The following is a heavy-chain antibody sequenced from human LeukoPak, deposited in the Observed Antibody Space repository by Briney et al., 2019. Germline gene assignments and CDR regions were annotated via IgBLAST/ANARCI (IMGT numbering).Heavy chain of an antibody. CDR1: GFTFSSYS. V-gene: IGHV3-48*01. CDR3: AREDSYYYGSGSYPFDY. CDR2: ISSSSSTI. J-gene: IGHJ4*02. D-gene: IGHD3-10*01. Sequence: GGSLRLSCAASGFTFSSYSMNWVRQAPGKGLEWVSYISSSSSTIYYADSVKGRFTISRDNAKNSLYLQMNSLRAEDTAVYYCAREDSYYYGSGSYPFDYWGQGTLVTVSS.